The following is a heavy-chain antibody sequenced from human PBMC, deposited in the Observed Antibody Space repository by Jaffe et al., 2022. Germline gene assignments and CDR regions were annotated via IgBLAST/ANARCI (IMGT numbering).Heavy chain of an antibody. Sequence: EVQLVESGGGLVQPGGSLRLSCAASGFTVSSNYMSWVRQAPGKGLEWVSVIYSGGSTYYADSVKGRFTISRDNSKNTLYLQMNSLRAEDTAVYYCARDRGDYVFTLAFDIWGQGTMVTVSS. CDR2: IYSGGST. J-gene: IGHJ3*02. D-gene: IGHD4-17*01. V-gene: IGHV3-66*02. CDR1: GFTVSSNY. CDR3: ARDRGDYVFTLAFDI.